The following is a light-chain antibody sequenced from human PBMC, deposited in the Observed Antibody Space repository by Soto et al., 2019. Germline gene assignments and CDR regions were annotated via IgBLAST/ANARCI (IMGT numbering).Light chain of an antibody. CDR2: GAS. CDR1: HSVSSSY. Sequence: ESVLPQSPGTLSLSPGERATLSCRTSHSVSSSYLARYQQRSGQAPRLLIYGASIRATGIPDRFSGSGSGTDLTLTITRLEPEDFAVYYCQRYGSSALLTFGGGTRIDIK. J-gene: IGKJ4*01. V-gene: IGKV3-20*01. CDR3: QRYGSSALLT.